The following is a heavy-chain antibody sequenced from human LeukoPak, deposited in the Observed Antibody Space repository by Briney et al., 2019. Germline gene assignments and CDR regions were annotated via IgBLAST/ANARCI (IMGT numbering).Heavy chain of an antibody. CDR1: GFTFSNYG. CDR2: IWYDGATQ. Sequence: GGSLRLSCAASGFTFSNYGMHWVRQAPGKGLEWVAIIWYDGATQYYIDSVRGRFTISRDNSKNTLYLQMNSLGAEDTAVYYCARSDQEQLAPIFSYDYYGMDVWGQGTTVTVSS. V-gene: IGHV3-33*01. CDR3: ARSDQEQLAPIFSYDYYGMDV. J-gene: IGHJ6*02. D-gene: IGHD6-13*01.